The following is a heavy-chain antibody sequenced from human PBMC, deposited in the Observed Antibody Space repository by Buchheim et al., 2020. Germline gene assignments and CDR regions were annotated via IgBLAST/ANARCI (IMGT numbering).Heavy chain of an antibody. Sequence: QVQLHQWGARLLKPSETLSLTCAVYGGSFSGFFWSWVRQPPGKGLEWIGEINHSGNTNYNPSLKSRVIISVDTSKNHFSLKLSSMTAADSAVYYCARLPEKVGVNFLDFWGQG. CDR2: INHSGNT. CDR3: ARLPEKVGVNFLDF. V-gene: IGHV4-34*01. J-gene: IGHJ4*02. D-gene: IGHD1-26*01. CDR1: GGSFSGFF.